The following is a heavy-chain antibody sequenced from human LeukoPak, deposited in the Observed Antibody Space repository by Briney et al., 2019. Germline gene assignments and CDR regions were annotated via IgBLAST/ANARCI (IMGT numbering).Heavy chain of an antibody. CDR2: IYYSGST. CDR3: ARVQTTVTTLADDY. D-gene: IGHD4-17*01. V-gene: IGHV4-39*07. CDR1: GGSISSSSYY. Sequence: PSETLSLTCTVSGGSISSSSYYWGWIRQPPGKGLEWIGSIYYSGSTYYNPSLKSRVTISVDTSKDQFSLKLSSVTAADTAVYYCARVQTTVTTLADDYWGQGTLVTVSS. J-gene: IGHJ4*02.